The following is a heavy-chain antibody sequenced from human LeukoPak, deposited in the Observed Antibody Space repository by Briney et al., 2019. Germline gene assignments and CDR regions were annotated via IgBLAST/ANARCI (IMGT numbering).Heavy chain of an antibody. D-gene: IGHD3-22*01. CDR3: ARVLVVSSDAFDI. Sequence: ASVKVSCKTSGYTFTSYAISWVRQAPGQGLECMGWISTYTGNTDYAQKLQGRVTMTTDTSASTAYMELRSLSSDDTAVYYCARVLVVSSDAFDIWGQGTMVTVSS. CDR1: GYTFTSYA. V-gene: IGHV1-18*01. CDR2: ISTYTGNT. J-gene: IGHJ3*02.